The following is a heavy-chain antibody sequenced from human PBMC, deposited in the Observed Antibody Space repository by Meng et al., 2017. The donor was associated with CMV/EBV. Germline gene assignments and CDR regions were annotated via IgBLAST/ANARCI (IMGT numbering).Heavy chain of an antibody. CDR3: ARDKDGDGYNIGNGMDV. Sequence: SETLSLTCTVSGGSISSYYWSWIRQPPGKGLEWIGYIYYSGSTNYNPSLKSRVTISVDTSKNQFSLKLSSVTAADTAVYYCARDKDGDGYNIGNGMDVWGQGTTVTVSS. CDR2: IYYSGST. V-gene: IGHV4-59*01. CDR1: GGSISSYY. J-gene: IGHJ6*02. D-gene: IGHD5-24*01.